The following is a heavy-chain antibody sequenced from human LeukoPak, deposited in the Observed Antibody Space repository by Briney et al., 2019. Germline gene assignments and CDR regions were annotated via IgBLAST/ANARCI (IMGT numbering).Heavy chain of an antibody. CDR1: GFTFSSYS. Sequence: GGSLRLSCAASGFTFSSYSMNRVRQAPGKGLEWVSSISSSNSYIYYADSVKGRFTISRDNAKNSLYLQMNSLRAEDTAVYYCARGGYGDYRHDYWGQGTLVTVSS. CDR3: ARGGYGDYRHDY. D-gene: IGHD4-17*01. J-gene: IGHJ4*02. V-gene: IGHV3-21*01. CDR2: ISSSNSYI.